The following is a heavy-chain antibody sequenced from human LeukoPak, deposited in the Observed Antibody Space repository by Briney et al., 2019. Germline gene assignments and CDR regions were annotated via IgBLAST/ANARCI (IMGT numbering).Heavy chain of an antibody. Sequence: ASVKVSCKASGYTFANYDITWVRQATGQGLEWMGWMNPNSGDTGYAQKFQGRVSMTRDTSKSTVYMELSSLRSEDTAVYYCARGFSAYDGTDYAFSYYWGQGTLVTVSS. CDR1: GYTFANYD. D-gene: IGHD3-22*01. V-gene: IGHV1-8*01. CDR3: ARGFSAYDGTDYAFSYY. J-gene: IGHJ4*02. CDR2: MNPNSGDT.